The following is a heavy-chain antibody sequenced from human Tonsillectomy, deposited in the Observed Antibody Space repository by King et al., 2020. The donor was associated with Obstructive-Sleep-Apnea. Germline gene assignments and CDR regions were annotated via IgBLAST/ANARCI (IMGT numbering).Heavy chain of an antibody. Sequence: QLVQSGGGLVQPGGSLRLSCSASGFTFSSYAMHWVRQAPGKGLEYVSAISSNGGSTYYAGSVKGRFTISRDNSKNTLYLQMISLRAEDTAVYYCVKDSDFRFLGWLVFYWGQGALVTVSS. CDR1: GFTFSSYA. V-gene: IGHV3-64D*06. CDR2: ISSNGGST. CDR3: VKDSDFRFLGWLVFY. D-gene: IGHD3-3*01. J-gene: IGHJ4*02.